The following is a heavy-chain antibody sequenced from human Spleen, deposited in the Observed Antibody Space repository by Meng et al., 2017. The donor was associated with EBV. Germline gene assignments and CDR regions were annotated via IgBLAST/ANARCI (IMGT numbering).Heavy chain of an antibody. V-gene: IGHV4-61*01. D-gene: IGHD3-10*01. CDR2: IHYSGNP. CDR1: GRSVRRASYY. Sequence: VLLTASRPRLLKPSKTLSLTCTVPGRSVRRASYYWTWIRQPPGKALEWIGYIHYSGNPNYNSSLKRRVTISVDMSKNQFSLRLSSVTAADTAVYYCARLFYYGSGRLKFDFWGQGTLVTVSS. J-gene: IGHJ4*02. CDR3: ARLFYYGSGRLKFDF.